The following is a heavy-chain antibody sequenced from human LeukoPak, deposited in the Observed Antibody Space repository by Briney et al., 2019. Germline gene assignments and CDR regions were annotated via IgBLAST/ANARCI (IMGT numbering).Heavy chain of an antibody. CDR1: GGSISSYY. V-gene: IGHV4-4*07. D-gene: IGHD2-2*01. Sequence: SETLSLTCTVSGGSISSYYWSWIRQPAGKGLEWIGRIYTSGSTNYNPSPKSRVTMSVDTSKNQFSLKLSSVTAADTAVYYCAGRDIVVAHGGFDPWGQGTLVTVSS. J-gene: IGHJ5*02. CDR3: AGRDIVVAHGGFDP. CDR2: IYTSGST.